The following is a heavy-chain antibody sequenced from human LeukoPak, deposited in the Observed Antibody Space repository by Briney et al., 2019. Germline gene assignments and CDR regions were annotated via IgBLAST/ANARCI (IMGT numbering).Heavy chain of an antibody. CDR3: ARIHYYGSGSYYKGKNWFDP. Sequence: PGGSLRLSCAASGFTFSSYSMNWVRQPPGKGLEWIGEINHSGSTNYNPSLKSRVTISVDTSKNQFSLKLSSVTAADTAVYYCARIHYYGSGSYYKGKNWFDPWGQGTLVTVSS. D-gene: IGHD3-10*01. CDR1: GFTFSSYS. J-gene: IGHJ5*02. V-gene: IGHV4-34*01. CDR2: INHSGST.